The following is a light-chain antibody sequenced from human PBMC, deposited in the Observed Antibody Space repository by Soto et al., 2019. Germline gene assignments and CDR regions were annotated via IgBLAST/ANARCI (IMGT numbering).Light chain of an antibody. CDR3: KQRSNWPRT. Sequence: EIVLTQSPATLSLSPGERATLSCRASQGVSSYLAWYQQKPGQAHRLLIYGAYSRATGIQDRFSGSGSGTDFTLTINSLQSEDSAVYYCKQRSNWPRTFGQGTKVDIK. J-gene: IGKJ1*01. CDR2: GAY. CDR1: QGVSSY. V-gene: IGKV3-11*01.